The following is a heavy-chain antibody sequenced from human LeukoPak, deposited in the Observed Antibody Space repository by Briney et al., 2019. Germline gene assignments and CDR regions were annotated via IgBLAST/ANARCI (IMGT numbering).Heavy chain of an antibody. V-gene: IGHV3-23*01. CDR2: MSGTGFDA. J-gene: IGHJ1*01. D-gene: IGHD4-11*01. CDR3: AKGNGYFQH. Sequence: GGSLRLSCAMSGFTFSTYAMHWVRQAPGQGLEWVSVMSGTGFDAYYADSAKGRFTISRDNSKSTVYLQMNSLRAEDTAIYYCAKGNGYFQHWGQVTLVTVSS. CDR1: GFTFSTYA.